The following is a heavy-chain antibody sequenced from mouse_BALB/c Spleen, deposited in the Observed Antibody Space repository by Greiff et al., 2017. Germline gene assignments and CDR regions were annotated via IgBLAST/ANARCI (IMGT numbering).Heavy chain of an antibody. CDR2: IHYSGST. V-gene: IGHV3-1*02. CDR1: GYSITSGYS. J-gene: IGHJ2*01. D-gene: IGHD1-1*01. Sequence: DVKLQESGPDLVKPSQSLSLTCTVTGYSITSGYSWHWIRQFPGNKLEWMGYIHYSGSTNYNPSLKSRISITRDTSKNQFFLQLNSVTTEDTATYYCARDYYGSSPFDYWGQGTTLTVSS. CDR3: ARDYYGSSPFDY.